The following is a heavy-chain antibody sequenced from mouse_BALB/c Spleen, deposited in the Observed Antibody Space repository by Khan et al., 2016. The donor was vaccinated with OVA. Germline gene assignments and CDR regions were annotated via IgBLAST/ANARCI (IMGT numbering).Heavy chain of an antibody. CDR2: ISTGGRKI. Sequence: EVELVESGGGLVKPGGSLKLSCAASGLTFSSSAMSWVRQTPEKRLEWVATISTGGRKIYYADSVKGRFTISRDNAKNTLSLQMSSLRSEDTAMXYCAGSITPVVAFYYWGQGTTLTVSS. D-gene: IGHD1-1*01. CDR3: AGSITPVVAFYY. J-gene: IGHJ2*01. V-gene: IGHV5-9-1*01. CDR1: GLTFSSSA.